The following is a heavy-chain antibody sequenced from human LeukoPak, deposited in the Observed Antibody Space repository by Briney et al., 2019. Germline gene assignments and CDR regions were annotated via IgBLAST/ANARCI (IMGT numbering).Heavy chain of an antibody. CDR2: IYYSGST. Sequence: SETLSLTCTVSGGSLSSYYWSWIRQPPGEGLEWIGYIYYSGSTNYNPSLKSRVTISVDTSKNQFSLKLSSVTAADTAVYYCARGAAGYCSGTSCPYYYYYGMDVWGQGTTVTVSS. D-gene: IGHD2-2*01. J-gene: IGHJ6*02. V-gene: IGHV4-59*01. CDR3: ARGAAGYCSGTSCPYYYYYGMDV. CDR1: GGSLSSYY.